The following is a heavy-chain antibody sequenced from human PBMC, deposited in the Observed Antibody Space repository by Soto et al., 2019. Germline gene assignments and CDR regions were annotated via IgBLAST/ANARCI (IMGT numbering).Heavy chain of an antibody. CDR1: GFTLSDYD. CDR3: ATKRSFHFEN. CDR2: LSYDGSTN. D-gene: IGHD1-1*01. Sequence: QVQLVESGGGVVQPGRSLRLSCAASGFTLSDYDMHWVRQAPGKGLEGVAVLSYDGSTNHYADSLKGRFTISRDNSKSTLFLQMNGLRAEDTAVYYCATKRSFHFENWGQGTLVTVSS. J-gene: IGHJ4*02. V-gene: IGHV3-30*03.